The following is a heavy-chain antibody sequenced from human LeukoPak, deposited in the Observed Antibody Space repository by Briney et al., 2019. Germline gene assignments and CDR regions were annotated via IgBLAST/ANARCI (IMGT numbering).Heavy chain of an antibody. D-gene: IGHD5-12*01. Sequence: PSETLSLTCTVSGGSISSYYWSWIRQPPGKGLEWIGYIYYSGSTNYNPSLKSRVTISVDTSKNQFSLKLSSVTAADTAVYYCARDSISYEDAFDIWGQGTMVTVSS. CDR3: ARDSISYEDAFDI. CDR2: IYYSGST. CDR1: GGSISSYY. V-gene: IGHV4-59*01. J-gene: IGHJ3*02.